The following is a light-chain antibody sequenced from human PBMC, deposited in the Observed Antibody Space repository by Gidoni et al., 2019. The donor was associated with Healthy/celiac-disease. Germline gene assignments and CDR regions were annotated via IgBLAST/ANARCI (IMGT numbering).Light chain of an antibody. CDR2: GAS. Sequence: EIVLTPYPGTLSLSPGARATLSCSVSQSVSSSYLTWYQQKPGQAPRLLIYGASSRATGIPDRFSGSGSGTDFTLTISRLEPDDFAVYYCQQYGSSPRITFGPGTKVDIK. V-gene: IGKV3-20*01. CDR3: QQYGSSPRIT. J-gene: IGKJ3*01. CDR1: QSVSSSY.